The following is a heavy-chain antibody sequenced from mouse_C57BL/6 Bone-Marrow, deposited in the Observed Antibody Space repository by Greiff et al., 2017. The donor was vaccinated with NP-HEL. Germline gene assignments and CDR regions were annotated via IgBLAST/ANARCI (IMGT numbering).Heavy chain of an antibody. D-gene: IGHD1-1*01. CDR2: IYPGSGNT. CDR1: GYTFTDYY. V-gene: IGHV1-76*01. CDR3: GSNYGPYYFDY. Sequence: QVQLQQSGAELVRPGASVKLSCKASGYTFTDYYINWVKQRPGQGLEWIARIYPGSGNTYYNEKFKGKATLTAEKSSSTAYMQLSSLTSEDSAVYFCGSNYGPYYFDYGGQGTTLTVSS. J-gene: IGHJ2*01.